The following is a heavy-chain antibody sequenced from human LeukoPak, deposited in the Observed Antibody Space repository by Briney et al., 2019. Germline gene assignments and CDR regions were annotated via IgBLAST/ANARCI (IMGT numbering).Heavy chain of an antibody. CDR2: IYYSGST. V-gene: IGHV4-59*01. Sequence: SETLSLTYTVSGESISGFYWNWIRQPPGKGLEWIGYIYYSGSTNYNPSLKSRVTISVDTSKNQFSLKLSSVTAADTAVYYCARGVVIAPQTFDYWGQGTLVTVSS. D-gene: IGHD2-21*01. CDR3: ARGVVIAPQTFDY. J-gene: IGHJ4*02. CDR1: GESISGFY.